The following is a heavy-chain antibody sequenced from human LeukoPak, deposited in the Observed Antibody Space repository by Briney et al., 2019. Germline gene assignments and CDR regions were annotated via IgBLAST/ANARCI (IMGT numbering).Heavy chain of an antibody. CDR1: GFTFSSYE. J-gene: IGHJ4*02. D-gene: IGHD6-25*01. CDR3: ARESTHYAATFDY. Sequence: GGSLRLSCAASGFTFSSYEMSWVRQAPGKGLEWVSYISSSGSTIYYADSVKGRFTISRDNAKNSLYPQMNSLRAEDTAVYYCARESTHYAATFDYWGQGTLVTVSS. CDR2: ISSSGSTI. V-gene: IGHV3-48*03.